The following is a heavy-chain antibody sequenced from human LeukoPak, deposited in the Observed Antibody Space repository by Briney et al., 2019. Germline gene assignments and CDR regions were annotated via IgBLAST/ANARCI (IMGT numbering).Heavy chain of an antibody. J-gene: IGHJ4*02. V-gene: IGHV3-53*03. CDR3: VSFYETY. CDR2: IYSGGST. D-gene: IGHD2/OR15-2a*01. Sequence: GKGLEWVSVIYSGGSTYYADSVKGRFTISKDNAKNTVYLQMNNLRAEDTAVYYCVSFYETYWGRGTLVTVSS.